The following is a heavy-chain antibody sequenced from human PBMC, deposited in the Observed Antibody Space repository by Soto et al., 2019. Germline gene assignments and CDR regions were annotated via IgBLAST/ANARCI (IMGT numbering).Heavy chain of an antibody. V-gene: IGHV3-53*01. D-gene: IGHD3-22*01. CDR1: GFTVSSNY. CDR2: IYSGGST. Sequence: EVQLVESGGGLIQPGGSLRLSCAASGFTVSSNYMSWVRQAPGKGLEWVSVIYSGGSTYYADSVKGRVTISRDNSKNTLSLDMSSLRAEDTAVYYCARNYSDIGGGCDYWGQGALVTVCS. CDR3: ARNYSDIGGGCDY. J-gene: IGHJ4*02.